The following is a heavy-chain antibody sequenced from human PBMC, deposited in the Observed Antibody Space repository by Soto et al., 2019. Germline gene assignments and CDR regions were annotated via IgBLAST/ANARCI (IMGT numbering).Heavy chain of an antibody. D-gene: IGHD6-13*01. CDR1: GGSIISYY. Sequence: SETLSLTCTVSGGSIISYYWSWIRQPPWKGLEWIGYIYYSGSTNYNPSLKSRVTISVDTSKNQFSLKLSSVTAADTAVYYCARESHGIAAAGTVYYYYYMDVWGKGTTVTVSS. J-gene: IGHJ6*03. V-gene: IGHV4-59*01. CDR2: IYYSGST. CDR3: ARESHGIAAAGTVYYYYYMDV.